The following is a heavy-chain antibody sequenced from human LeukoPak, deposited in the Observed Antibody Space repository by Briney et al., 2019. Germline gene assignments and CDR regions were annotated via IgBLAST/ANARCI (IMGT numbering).Heavy chain of an antibody. D-gene: IGHD6-19*01. CDR1: GFSFSNYS. CDR2: ISSTGLYM. J-gene: IGHJ6*03. Sequence: GGSLRLSCTASGFSFSNYSMNWVRQAPGKGLEWVSSISSTGLYMFHADKVKGRFTISRDNAKNSLYLQMNSLRAEDTAVYYCANGGFSSGTLIYYDYYYMDVWGKGTTVTVSS. V-gene: IGHV3-21*01. CDR3: ANGGFSSGTLIYYDYYYMDV.